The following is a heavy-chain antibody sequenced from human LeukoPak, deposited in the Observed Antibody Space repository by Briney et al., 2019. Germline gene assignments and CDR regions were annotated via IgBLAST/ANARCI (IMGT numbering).Heavy chain of an antibody. CDR2: ISSNGVGT. CDR3: AEHRYGVYRAAADDGGNWFDP. D-gene: IGHD4-23*01. CDR1: GFTFRNYA. J-gene: IGHJ5*02. V-gene: IGHV3-23*01. Sequence: PGGSLRLSCAASGFTFRNYAMSWVRQAPGKGLEWVSSISSNGVGTGYASSVQGRFTISRDNSQNTLFVQMNSLRAEDTAVYYCAEHRYGVYRAAADDGGNWFDPWGQGTLVTVSS.